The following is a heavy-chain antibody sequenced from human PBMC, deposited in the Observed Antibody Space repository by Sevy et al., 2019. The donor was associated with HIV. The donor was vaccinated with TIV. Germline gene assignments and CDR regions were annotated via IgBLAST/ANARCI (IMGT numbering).Heavy chain of an antibody. Sequence: GGSLRISCAASGFMFSNYAMSWVRQAPGKGLEWVSSVSGSGDSTYYTDSVKGRFTISRDNSKNILYLQMNSLRAEDTAVYYCAKGALSSGNIVGASKIDYWGQGTLVTVSS. CDR1: GFMFSNYA. V-gene: IGHV3-23*01. J-gene: IGHJ4*02. CDR2: VSGSGDST. D-gene: IGHD1-26*01. CDR3: AKGALSSGNIVGASKIDY.